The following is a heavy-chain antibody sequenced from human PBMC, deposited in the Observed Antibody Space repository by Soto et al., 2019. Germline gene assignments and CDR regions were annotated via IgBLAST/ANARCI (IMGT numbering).Heavy chain of an antibody. CDR2: SYYSGST. Sequence: QVQLQESGPGLVKPSQTLSLTCTVSGGSISSGGYYWSWIRQHPGKGLEWIGYSYYSGSTYYNPSLKSRVTISVDTSKNQFSLKLSSVTAADTAVYYCARVGATVTTHDAFDIWGQGTMVTVSS. J-gene: IGHJ3*02. D-gene: IGHD4-17*01. CDR3: ARVGATVTTHDAFDI. V-gene: IGHV4-31*03. CDR1: GGSISSGGYY.